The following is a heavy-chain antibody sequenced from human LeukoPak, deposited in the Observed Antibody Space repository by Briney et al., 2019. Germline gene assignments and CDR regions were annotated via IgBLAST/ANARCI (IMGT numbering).Heavy chain of an antibody. Sequence: GESLKISCKGSGYSFTSYWIGWVRQMPGKGLEWMGIIFPADSDTRYSPSFQGQVTISADRSTNTAYLQWSSLKASDTAIYYCARLIILPDDAFGIWGQGTMVTVSS. CDR2: IFPADSDT. V-gene: IGHV5-51*01. CDR1: GYSFTSYW. CDR3: ARLIILPDDAFGI. J-gene: IGHJ3*02. D-gene: IGHD3-3*01.